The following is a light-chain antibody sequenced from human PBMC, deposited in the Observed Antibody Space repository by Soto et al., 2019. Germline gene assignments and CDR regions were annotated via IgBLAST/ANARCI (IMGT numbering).Light chain of an antibody. Sequence: DIQMTQSPSPLSAFVGDRVTITCRASQDIGNFLAWYQQKPGKVPKLLIYAASTLQSGVPSRFSGSGSGTDFTLTISSLQPEDVATYYCQKCKVAPFTFGGGTKVEIK. J-gene: IGKJ4*01. CDR1: QDIGNF. CDR3: QKCKVAPFT. CDR2: AAS. V-gene: IGKV1-27*01.